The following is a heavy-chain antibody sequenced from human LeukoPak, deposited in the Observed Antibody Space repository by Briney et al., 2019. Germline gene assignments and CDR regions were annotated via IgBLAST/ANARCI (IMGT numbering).Heavy chain of an antibody. Sequence: GGSLRLSCAASGFAVSNSRMTWVRQAPGKGLEWLSIIYSDDSTYYPDSVKGRFTIYRDNSKNTVYLLLNSLRAEDPAVYYCAKIVVIPGSDYFDSWGQGTLVTVSS. CDR1: GFAVSNSR. CDR2: IYSDDST. CDR3: AKIVVIPGSDYFDS. V-gene: IGHV3-53*01. J-gene: IGHJ4*02. D-gene: IGHD3-22*01.